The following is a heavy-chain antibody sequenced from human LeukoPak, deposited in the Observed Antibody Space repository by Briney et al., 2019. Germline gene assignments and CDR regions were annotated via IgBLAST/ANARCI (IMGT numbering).Heavy chain of an antibody. CDR1: GGSISSYY. J-gene: IGHJ6*02. V-gene: IGHV4-59*01. CDR2: IYYSGST. D-gene: IGHD6-19*01. Sequence: SETLSLTCTVSGGSISSYYWSWIRQPPRKGLEWIGYIYYSGSTNYNPSLKSRVTISVDTSKNQLSLKLSSVTAADTAVYYCAGGYSSGWYPPFYYYYGMDVWGQGTTVTVSS. CDR3: AGGYSSGWYPPFYYYYGMDV.